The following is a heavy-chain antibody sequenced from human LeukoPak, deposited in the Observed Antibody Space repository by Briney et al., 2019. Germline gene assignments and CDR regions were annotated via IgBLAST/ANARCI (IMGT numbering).Heavy chain of an antibody. V-gene: IGHV3-7*01. CDR1: GFTFSSYW. J-gene: IGHJ4*02. Sequence: GGSLRLSCAASGFTFSSYWMNWARQAPGKGLEWVASINHNGNVNYHVDSVKGRFTISRDNAKNSLYLQMSNLRAEDTAVYYCAREKQWLVHFDYWGQGTLVTVSS. D-gene: IGHD6-19*01. CDR2: INHNGNVN. CDR3: AREKQWLVHFDY.